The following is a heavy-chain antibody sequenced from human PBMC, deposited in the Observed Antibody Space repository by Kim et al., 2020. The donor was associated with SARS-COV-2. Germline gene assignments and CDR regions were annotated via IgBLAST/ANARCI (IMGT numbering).Heavy chain of an antibody. V-gene: IGHV4-30-2*01. Sequence: SETLSLTCAVSGGSISSGGYSWSWIRQPPGKGLEWIGYIYHSGSTYYNPSLKSRVTISVDRSKNQFSLKLSSVTAADTAVYYCAIATGYSSFTLAYWGQGTLVTVSS. CDR2: IYHSGST. CDR1: GGSISSGGYS. J-gene: IGHJ4*02. CDR3: AIATGYSSFTLAY. D-gene: IGHD6-13*01.